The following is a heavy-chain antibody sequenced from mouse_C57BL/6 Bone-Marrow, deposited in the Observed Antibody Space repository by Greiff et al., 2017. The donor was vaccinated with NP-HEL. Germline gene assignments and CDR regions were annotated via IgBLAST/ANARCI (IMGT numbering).Heavy chain of an antibody. CDR2: INYDGSST. J-gene: IGHJ1*03. V-gene: IGHV5-16*01. CDR3: ARDDGSRYFDV. D-gene: IGHD2-3*01. CDR1: GFTFSDYY. Sequence: EVKLVESEGGLVQPGSSMKLSCTASGFTFSDYYMAWVRQVPEKGLEWVANINYDGSSTYYLDSLKSRFIISRDNAKNILYLQMSSLKSEDTATYYCARDDGSRYFDVWGTGTTVTVSS.